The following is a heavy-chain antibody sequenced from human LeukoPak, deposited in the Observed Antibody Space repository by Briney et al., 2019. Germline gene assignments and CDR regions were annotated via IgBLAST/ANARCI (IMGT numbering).Heavy chain of an antibody. CDR2: IKQDGSEK. V-gene: IGHV3-7*01. J-gene: IGHJ4*02. CDR3: ASRRGGSSGWYEVFDC. D-gene: IGHD6-19*01. CDR1: GFAFSSYW. Sequence: GGSLRLSCAASGFAFSSYWMSWVRQAPGKGLEWVANIKQDGSEKYYVDSVKGRFTISRDDAKNSLYLQMNSLRAEDTAVYYCASRRGGSSGWYEVFDCWGQGTLVTVSS.